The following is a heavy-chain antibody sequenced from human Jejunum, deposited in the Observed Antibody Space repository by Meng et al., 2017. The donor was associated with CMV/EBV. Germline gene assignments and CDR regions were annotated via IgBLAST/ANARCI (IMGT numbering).Heavy chain of an antibody. CDR1: GFTFSDFG. D-gene: IGHD1-1*01. Sequence: EAQLLESLGALVQPGGSLRLSCAVSGFTFSDFGMSWVRQAPGKGLEWVSSIGKSGEKIYDADSVKGRFSISRDNSKNTLYLQMNSLRVEDTAVYYCARFTGTLDPFDYWGQGTLVTVSS. CDR3: ARFTGTLDPFDY. V-gene: IGHV3-23*01. CDR2: IGKSGEKI. J-gene: IGHJ4*02.